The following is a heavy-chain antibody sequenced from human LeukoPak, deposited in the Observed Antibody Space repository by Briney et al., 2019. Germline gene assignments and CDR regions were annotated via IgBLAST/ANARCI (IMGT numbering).Heavy chain of an antibody. V-gene: IGHV4-39*01. D-gene: IGHD2-2*02. Sequence: PSETLSLTCTVSGGSISSSSYYWGWICQPPGKGLERIGSIYYSGSTYYNPSLKSRVTISVDTSKNQFSLKLSSVTAADTAVYYCARVGSGCSSTSCYSAYYYYYMDVWGKGTTVTVSS. CDR1: GGSISSSSYY. J-gene: IGHJ6*03. CDR2: IYYSGST. CDR3: ARVGSGCSSTSCYSAYYYYYMDV.